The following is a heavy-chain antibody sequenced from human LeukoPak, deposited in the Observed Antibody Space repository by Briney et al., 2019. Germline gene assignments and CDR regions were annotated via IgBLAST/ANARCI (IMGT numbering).Heavy chain of an antibody. Sequence: GRSLRLSCAASGVTTDIDGNNWVRQGPGKGLEWVALVSYDGGSKYYADSVKGRITISRDNSKNTLHLQMDSLNTEDTAVYYCARVKGGIAAAGNYFDYWGQGTLVTVSS. CDR1: GVTTDIDG. CDR3: ARVKGGIAAAGNYFDY. J-gene: IGHJ4*02. CDR2: VSYDGGSK. D-gene: IGHD6-13*01. V-gene: IGHV3-30*03.